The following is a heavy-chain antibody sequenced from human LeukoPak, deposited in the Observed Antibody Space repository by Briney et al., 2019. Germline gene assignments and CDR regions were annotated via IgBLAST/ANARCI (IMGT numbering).Heavy chain of an antibody. Sequence: ASVKVSCKVSGYTLTELSMHWVRQAPGKGLEWMGGFDPEDGETIYAQKFQGRVTMTEDTSTDTAYMELSSLRSEDTAVYYCATFVGPVTDFDYWGQGTLVTVSS. V-gene: IGHV1-24*01. CDR2: FDPEDGET. CDR3: ATFVGPVTDFDY. CDR1: GYTLTELS. D-gene: IGHD2-21*02. J-gene: IGHJ4*02.